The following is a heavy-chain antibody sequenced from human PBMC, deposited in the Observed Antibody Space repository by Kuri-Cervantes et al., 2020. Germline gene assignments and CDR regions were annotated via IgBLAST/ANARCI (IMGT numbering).Heavy chain of an antibody. J-gene: IGHJ4*02. CDR1: GGSVSSGSYY. Sequence: GSLRLSCTVSGGSVSSGSYYWSWIRQPPGKGLEWIGYIYYSGSTNYNPSLKSRVTISVDTSKNQFSLKLSSVTAADTAVYYCARELWFGEGGYWGQGTMVTVSS. D-gene: IGHD3-10*01. CDR3: ARELWFGEGGY. CDR2: IYYSGST. V-gene: IGHV4-61*01.